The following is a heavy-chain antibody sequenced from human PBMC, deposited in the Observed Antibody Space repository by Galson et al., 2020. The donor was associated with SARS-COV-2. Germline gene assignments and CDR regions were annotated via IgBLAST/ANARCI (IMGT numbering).Heavy chain of an antibody. CDR3: SRLRYYDVLTGYIVNF. CDR2: INPKSGGT. J-gene: IGHJ6*04. Sequence: ASVKVSCKASGYTFTDYYIHWVRQAPGQGLEWMGWINPKSGGTNYAQKFEGRVTMIRDTSITTAYMELSRLRADDTAGYYCSRLRYYDVLTGYIVNFWGKGTRVTVSS. CDR1: GYTFTDYY. V-gene: IGHV1-2*02. D-gene: IGHD3-9*01.